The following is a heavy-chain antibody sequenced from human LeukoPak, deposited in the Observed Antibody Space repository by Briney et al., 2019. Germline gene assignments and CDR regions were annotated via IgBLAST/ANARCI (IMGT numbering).Heavy chain of an antibody. CDR1: GGSISSYY. Sequence: SETLSLTCTVSGGSISSYYWSWIRQPPGKGLEWIGYIYYSGSTNYNPSLKSRVTISVDTSKNQFSLKLSSVTAADTAVYYCARATVVTQDVWGQGTLVTVSS. CDR2: IYYSGST. CDR3: ARATVVTQDV. D-gene: IGHD4-23*01. J-gene: IGHJ4*02. V-gene: IGHV4-59*01.